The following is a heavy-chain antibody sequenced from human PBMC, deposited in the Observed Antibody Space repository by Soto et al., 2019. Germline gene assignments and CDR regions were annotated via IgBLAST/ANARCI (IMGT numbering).Heavy chain of an antibody. CDR1: GGTFSSYA. V-gene: IGHV1-69*06. Sequence: GASVKVSCKASGGTFSSYAISWVRQAPGQGLEWMGGIIPIFGTANYAQKFQGRVTITADKSTSTAYMELSSLRSEDTAVYYCARAGGGHYDFWSGYYTASDGMDVWGQGTTVTVSS. J-gene: IGHJ6*02. CDR3: ARAGGGHYDFWSGYYTASDGMDV. D-gene: IGHD3-3*01. CDR2: IIPIFGTA.